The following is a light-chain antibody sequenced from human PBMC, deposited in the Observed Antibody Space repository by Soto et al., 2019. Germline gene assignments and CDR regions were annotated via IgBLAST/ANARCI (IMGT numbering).Light chain of an antibody. CDR1: QRISSS. CDR3: QQYKNWPLT. Sequence: EIVMTQSPATLSVSPGERATLSCRASQRISSSLAWYQQKPDQSPRLLIYDASTRATGIPARFSGSGSGTEFTLTISSLQSEDFAVSYCQQYKNWPLTFGGGTKVEIK. CDR2: DAS. J-gene: IGKJ4*01. V-gene: IGKV3-15*01.